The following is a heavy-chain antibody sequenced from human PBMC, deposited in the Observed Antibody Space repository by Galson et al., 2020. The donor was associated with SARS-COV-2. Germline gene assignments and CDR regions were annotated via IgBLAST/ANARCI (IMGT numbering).Heavy chain of an antibody. CDR1: GFTFNDFW. V-gene: IGHV3-7*01. CDR3: SREGWQGGY. D-gene: IGHD6-19*01. CDR2: IKGDGSET. J-gene: IGHJ4*02. Sequence: GDSLKISCEVSGFTFNDFWMSWFRQAPGKGLEWVANIKGDGSETNYADFVKGRFSISRDNAANSLYLQMNSLRVEDSAVYYCSREGWQGGYWGQGTRVTVSA.